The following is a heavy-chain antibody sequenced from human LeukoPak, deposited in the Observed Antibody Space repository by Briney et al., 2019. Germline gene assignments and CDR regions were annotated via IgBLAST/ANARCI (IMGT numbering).Heavy chain of an antibody. J-gene: IGHJ4*02. CDR1: GYTFTGYY. V-gene: IGHV1-2*06. D-gene: IGHD3-22*01. CDR3: ALSSNYYDSSGYSY. CDR2: INPNSGGT. Sequence: ASVKVSCKASGYTFTGYYMHWVRQAPGQGLEWMGRINPNSGGTNYAQKFQGRVTMTRDTSISIAYMELSRLRSDDTAVYYCALSSNYYDSSGYSYWGQGTLVTVSS.